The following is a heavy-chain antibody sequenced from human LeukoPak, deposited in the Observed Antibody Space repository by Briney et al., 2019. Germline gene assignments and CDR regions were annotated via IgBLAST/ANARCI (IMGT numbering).Heavy chain of an antibody. CDR3: ARADYGSSGPIL. Sequence: GGSLRLSCAASGFTFSSYGMHWVRQAPGKGLEWVAVISYDGSNKYYADSVKGRFTISRDNAKNSLYLQMNSLRAEDTAVYYCARADYGSSGPILWGQGTLVTVSS. CDR1: GFTFSSYG. V-gene: IGHV3-30*03. J-gene: IGHJ4*02. D-gene: IGHD3-22*01. CDR2: ISYDGSNK.